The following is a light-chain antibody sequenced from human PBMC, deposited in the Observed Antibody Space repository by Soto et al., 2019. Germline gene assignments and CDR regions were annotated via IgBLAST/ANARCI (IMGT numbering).Light chain of an antibody. J-gene: IGKJ4*01. V-gene: IGKV3-20*01. CDR3: QLYGRSPPLT. CDR1: QSVSSRY. CDR2: GAS. Sequence: EIVLTQSPGTLSLSPGERATLSCRASQSVSSRYLAWYQQRPGQGPRLLIYGASSRATGIPERFSGSGSGTDFTLTISRLGPQDFAGYYFQLYGRSPPLTFGGGTKVEIK.